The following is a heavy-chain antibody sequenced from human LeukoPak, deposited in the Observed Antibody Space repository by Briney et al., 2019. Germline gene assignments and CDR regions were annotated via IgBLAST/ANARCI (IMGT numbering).Heavy chain of an antibody. CDR1: GFTFSSYS. V-gene: IGHV3-21*01. Sequence: GGSLRLSCAASGFTFSSYSMNWVRQAPGKGLEWVSSISSSSSYIYYADSVKGRFTISRDKAKNSMYLQMKRLGGEDTAVYYCAREGGSVVVPAEGMDVWGQGTTVTVSS. CDR2: ISSSSSYI. J-gene: IGHJ6*02. D-gene: IGHD2-2*01. CDR3: AREGGSVVVPAEGMDV.